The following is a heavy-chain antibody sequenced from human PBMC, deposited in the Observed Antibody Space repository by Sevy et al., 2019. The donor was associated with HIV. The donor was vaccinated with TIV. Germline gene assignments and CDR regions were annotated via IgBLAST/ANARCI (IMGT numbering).Heavy chain of an antibody. V-gene: IGHV3-74*01. CDR1: GFSITSYW. D-gene: IGHD3-22*01. J-gene: IGHJ4*02. Sequence: GGSLRLSCAGSGFSITSYWMHWVRQAPGKGLVWVSRMNEDGSVTNHADSVRGRFTISRDNSKNKLYLQMNSLRADDTAVYYCVKEAPGYNYDTSGSFDYWGQGTPVTVSS. CDR2: MNEDGSVT. CDR3: VKEAPGYNYDTSGSFDY.